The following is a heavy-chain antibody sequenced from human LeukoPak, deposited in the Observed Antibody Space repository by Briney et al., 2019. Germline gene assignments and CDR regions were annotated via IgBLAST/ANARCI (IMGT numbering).Heavy chain of an antibody. Sequence: AESLKISCKGSGYSFTSYWIGWVRQMPGKSLEWMGIIYPGDSDTRYSASFQVQVTISADKSTSTAYLQWSSLKASDTAMYYCARLWYYDYVWGSYRQDDAFDIWGQGTMVTVSS. D-gene: IGHD3-16*02. CDR3: ARLWYYDYVWGSYRQDDAFDI. J-gene: IGHJ3*02. CDR1: GYSFTSYW. CDR2: IYPGDSDT. V-gene: IGHV5-51*01.